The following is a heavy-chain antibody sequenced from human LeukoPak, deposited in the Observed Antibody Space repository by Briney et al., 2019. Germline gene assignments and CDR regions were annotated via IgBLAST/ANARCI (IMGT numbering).Heavy chain of an antibody. CDR3: ARRVGFWNYYMDV. CDR2: IYTSGST. Sequence: PSQTLSLTCTVSGGSISSGSYYWSWIRQPAGKGLEWIGRIYTSGSTNYNPSLKSRVTISVDTSKNQFSLKLSSVTAADTAVYYCARRVGFWNYYMDVWGKGTTVTVSS. V-gene: IGHV4-61*02. J-gene: IGHJ6*03. CDR1: GGSISSGSYY. D-gene: IGHD3-3*01.